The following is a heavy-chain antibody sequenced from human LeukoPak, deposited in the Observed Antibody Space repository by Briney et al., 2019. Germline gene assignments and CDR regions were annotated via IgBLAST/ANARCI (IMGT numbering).Heavy chain of an antibody. CDR3: AAAKLAGDSSGYYLGAFDY. CDR1: GFTFTSSA. Sequence: SVKVSCKASGFTFTSSAMQWVRQARGQRLEWIGWIVVGSGNTNYAQKFQERVTITRDMSTSTAYMELSSLRSEDTAVYYCAAAKLAGDSSGYYLGAFDYWGQGTLVTVSS. CDR2: IVVGSGNT. J-gene: IGHJ4*02. V-gene: IGHV1-58*02. D-gene: IGHD3-22*01.